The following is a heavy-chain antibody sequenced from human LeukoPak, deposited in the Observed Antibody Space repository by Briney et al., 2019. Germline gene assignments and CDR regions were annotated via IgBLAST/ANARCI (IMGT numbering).Heavy chain of an antibody. V-gene: IGHV3-7*03. CDR3: AKDLPNPGTSRHFQY. J-gene: IGHJ1*01. D-gene: IGHD2-8*01. CDR1: GFTFSSYW. CDR2: IKQDGSEK. Sequence: GGSLRLSCAASGFTFSSYWMSWVRQAPGKGLECVANIKQDGSEKYCVDSVKGRFTISRDNAKNSLYLQMNSLRAEDTAVYYCAKDLPNPGTSRHFQYWGQGTLVTVSS.